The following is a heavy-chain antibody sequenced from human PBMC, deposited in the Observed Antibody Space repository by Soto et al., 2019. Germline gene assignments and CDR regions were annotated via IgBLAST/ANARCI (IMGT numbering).Heavy chain of an antibody. V-gene: IGHV1-69*13. CDR3: ARDPRRDGYNFYYYYGMDV. D-gene: IGHD5-12*01. J-gene: IGHJ6*02. CDR2: IIPIFGTA. CDR1: GGTFSSYA. Sequence: SVKVSCKASGGTFSSYAISWVRQAPGQGLEWMGGIIPIFGTANYAQKFQGRVTITADESTSTAYMELSSLRSEDTAVYYCARDPRRDGYNFYYYYGMDVWGQGTTVTVS.